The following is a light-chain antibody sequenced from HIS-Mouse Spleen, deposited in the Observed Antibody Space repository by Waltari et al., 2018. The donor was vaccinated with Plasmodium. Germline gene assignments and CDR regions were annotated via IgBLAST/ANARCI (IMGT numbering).Light chain of an antibody. CDR3: QQYNNWSFT. CDR1: QSVSSN. Sequence: EIVMTQSPATLSVSPGERATLSCRASQSVSSNLAWYQQKPGQAPRLLIYGAYTRATGIPARFSGSGSGTEFTLTISSLQSEDFAVYYCQQYNNWSFTFGPGTKVDIK. J-gene: IGKJ3*01. CDR2: GAY. V-gene: IGKV3-15*01.